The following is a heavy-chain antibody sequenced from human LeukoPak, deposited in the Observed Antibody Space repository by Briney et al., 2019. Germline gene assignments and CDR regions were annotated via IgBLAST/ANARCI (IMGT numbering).Heavy chain of an antibody. CDR2: FDPEDGET. CDR3: ATGPYCSSTSCYDGDY. V-gene: IGHV1-24*01. Sequence: ASVKVSCKVSGYTLTELSMHWVRQAPGKGGERMGGFDPEDGETIYAQKFQGRVTMTEDTSTDTAYMELSSLRSEDTAVYYCATGPYCSSTSCYDGDYWGQGTLVTVSS. D-gene: IGHD2-2*01. J-gene: IGHJ4*02. CDR1: GYTLTELS.